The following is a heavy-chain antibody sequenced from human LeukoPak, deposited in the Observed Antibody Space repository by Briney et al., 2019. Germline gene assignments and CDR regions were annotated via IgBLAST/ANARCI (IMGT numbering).Heavy chain of an antibody. J-gene: IGHJ5*02. CDR2: ISRSGGTM. D-gene: IGHD3-22*01. V-gene: IGHV3-11*01. CDR1: GFTFSDYH. CDR3: ARRTGMTLPGWLRVVDL. Sequence: GALSLSCAASGFTFSDYHMNWIRQAPGKGLEWVAHISRSGGTMYYTDSVKGRFTISRDNAKNSLYLQMNSLRDEDTAVYYCARRTGMTLPGWLRVVDLWGQGTLVTVSS.